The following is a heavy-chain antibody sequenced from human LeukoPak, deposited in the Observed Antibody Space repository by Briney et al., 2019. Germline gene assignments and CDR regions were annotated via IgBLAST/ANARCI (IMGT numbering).Heavy chain of an antibody. CDR2: ISPSSSTI. J-gene: IGHJ4*02. D-gene: IGHD4-23*01. V-gene: IGHV3-48*02. Sequence: PGGSLRLSCAASGFTFSSHGVVWVRQAQGKGLEWVSYISPSSSTIYYANSMKGRFTISRDNAKNSLYLQLSSLGDEDTAVYYCARVRGPTVLTMYFDYWGQGTLVTVSS. CDR3: ARVRGPTVLTMYFDY. CDR1: GFTFSSHG.